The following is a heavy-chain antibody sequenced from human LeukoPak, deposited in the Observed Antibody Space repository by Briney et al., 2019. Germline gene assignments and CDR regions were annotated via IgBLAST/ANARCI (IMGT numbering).Heavy chain of an antibody. CDR2: ISAYNGNK. J-gene: IGHJ4*02. D-gene: IGHD1-1*01. Sequence: ASVKVSCKASGYTFTSYGISWVRQAPGKGLEWMGWISAYNGNKNYAQKLKGRVTMTTDTSTSTAYMELRSLRSDDTAVYYCARDDRTGDFDYWGQGTLVTVSS. V-gene: IGHV1-18*01. CDR3: ARDDRTGDFDY. CDR1: GYTFTSYG.